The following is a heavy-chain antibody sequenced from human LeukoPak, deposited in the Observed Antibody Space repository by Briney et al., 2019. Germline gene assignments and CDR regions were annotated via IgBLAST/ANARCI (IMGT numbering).Heavy chain of an antibody. CDR2: ISDNSNYI. CDR1: GFTFSNAW. D-gene: IGHD6-13*01. Sequence: GGSLRLSCAASGFTFSNAWMSWVRQAPGKGLEWVSSISDNSNYIYYSDSVEGRFTISRDNAKNSLYLQMNSLRAEDTAVYYCARDKLTSIAAAGTAFDYWGQGTLVTVSS. V-gene: IGHV3-21*01. CDR3: ARDKLTSIAAAGTAFDY. J-gene: IGHJ4*02.